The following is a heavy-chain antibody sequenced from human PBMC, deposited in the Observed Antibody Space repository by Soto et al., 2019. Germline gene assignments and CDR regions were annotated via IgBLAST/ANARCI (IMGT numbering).Heavy chain of an antibody. V-gene: IGHV3-15*01. CDR1: GFTFSNAW. J-gene: IGHJ6*04. D-gene: IGHD1-20*01. CDR2: IKSKTDGGTT. CDR3: TTEYKRGPQARRDV. Sequence: GGSLRLSCAASGFTFSNAWMSWVRQAPGKGLEWVGRIKSKTDGGTTDYAAPVKGRFTISRDDSKNTLYLQMNSLKTEDTAVYYCTTEYKRGPQARRDVWGKGTTVTVSS.